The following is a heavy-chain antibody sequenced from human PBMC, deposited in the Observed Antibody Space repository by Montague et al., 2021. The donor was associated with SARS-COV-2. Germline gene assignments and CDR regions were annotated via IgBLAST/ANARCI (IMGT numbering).Heavy chain of an antibody. V-gene: IGHV4-59*01. CDR2: IFYTGST. CDR1: GGSTSNYY. J-gene: IGHJ4*02. CDR3: ARAQNICFIANFVNYFDL. Sequence: SETLSLTCSVSGGSTSNYYWTWIRQSPGKGLQWIGYIFYTGSTKFNPSLKSRVSMSLDTSKNHLSLRLSAVTAADTARYYCARAQNICFIANFVNYFDLWGLGALVTVSS. D-gene: IGHD2-15*01.